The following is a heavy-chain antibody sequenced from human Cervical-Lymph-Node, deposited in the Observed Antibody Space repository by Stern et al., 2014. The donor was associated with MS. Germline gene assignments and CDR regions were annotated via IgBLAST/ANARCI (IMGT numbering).Heavy chain of an antibody. CDR3: ARVPDYGDAFFDY. J-gene: IGHJ4*02. CDR1: GGSISRGDNY. CDR2: IPYNGGT. Sequence: QVQLQESGPGLVKPSQPLSLTCTLSGGSISRGDNYRSWIRQPPGKGPEWIGDIPYNGGTYFNPSLKSRATISADTSKNQFSLKLNSMTAADTAVYYCARVPDYGDAFFDYWGQGILVTVSS. V-gene: IGHV4-30-4*01. D-gene: IGHD4-17*01.